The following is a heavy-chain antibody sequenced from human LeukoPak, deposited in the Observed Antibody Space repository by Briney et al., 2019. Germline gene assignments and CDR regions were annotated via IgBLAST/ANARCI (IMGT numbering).Heavy chain of an antibody. Sequence: GASVKVSCKASGYTFTSYGISWERQAPGQGLEWMGWISAYNGNTNYAQKLQGRVTMTTDTSTSTAYMELRSLRSDDTAVYYCAREDDILTGRNWFDPWGQGTLVTVSS. CDR3: AREDDILTGRNWFDP. CDR2: ISAYNGNT. D-gene: IGHD3-9*01. CDR1: GYTFTSYG. J-gene: IGHJ5*02. V-gene: IGHV1-18*04.